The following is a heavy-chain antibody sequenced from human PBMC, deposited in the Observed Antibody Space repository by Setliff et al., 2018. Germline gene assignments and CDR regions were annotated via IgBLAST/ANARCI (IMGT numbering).Heavy chain of an antibody. V-gene: IGHV4-31*03. CDR2: IYYIGST. Sequence: LSLTCTVSGGSISSGSYYWTWIRQHPGKGLEWIGYIYYIGSTYYNPSLKSRVTISVDTSQNQFSLRLSSVTAADTAVYYCARGTTNLNYYYYMDVWGKGTTVTRLL. CDR3: ARGTTNLNYYYYMDV. CDR1: GGSISSGSYY. D-gene: IGHD4-4*01. J-gene: IGHJ6*03.